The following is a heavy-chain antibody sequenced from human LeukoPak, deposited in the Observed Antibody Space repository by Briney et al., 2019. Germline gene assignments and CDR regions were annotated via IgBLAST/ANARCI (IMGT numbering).Heavy chain of an antibody. Sequence: SETLSLTCTVSGGSISSSSYYWGWIRQPPGKGLEWIGGIYYSGSTYYNPSLKSRVTISVDTSKNQFSLKLSSVTAADTAVYYCASRGAWFGELFPSSFDYGGQGTLVTVSS. J-gene: IGHJ4*02. CDR3: ASRGAWFGELFPSSFDY. CDR2: IYYSGST. V-gene: IGHV4-39*07. CDR1: GGSISSSSYY. D-gene: IGHD3-10*01.